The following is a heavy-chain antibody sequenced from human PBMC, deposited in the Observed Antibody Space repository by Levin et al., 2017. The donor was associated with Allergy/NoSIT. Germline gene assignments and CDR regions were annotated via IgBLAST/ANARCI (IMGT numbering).Heavy chain of an antibody. CDR3: AKDILVVTAAMLYYRSYGMDV. J-gene: IGHJ6*02. CDR2: ISGSGGRT. D-gene: IGHD2-2*01. Sequence: GESLKISCVTSGFTFSNYAMTWVRQAPGKGLEWVSGISGSGGRTNYADSVMGRFSVSRDNSKKTLYLHMNSLRGEDTAVYYCAKDILVVTAAMLYYRSYGMDVWGQGTTVTVSS. V-gene: IGHV3-23*01. CDR1: GFTFSNYA.